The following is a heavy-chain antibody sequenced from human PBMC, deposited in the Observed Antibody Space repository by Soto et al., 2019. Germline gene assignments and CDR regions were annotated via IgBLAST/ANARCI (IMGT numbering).Heavy chain of an antibody. D-gene: IGHD7-27*01. CDR1: GGSISSYY. CDR3: ARPWGYSFAY. CDR2: IYYSGST. Sequence: QLQLQESGPGLVKPSETLSLTCTVSGGSISSYYWGWIRRPPGKGLEWIGSIYYSGSTYYNPSLKSRVTISVAPSKNQFSLLLSSVTAADTAVDYCARPWGYSFAYWGQGTLVTVSS. J-gene: IGHJ4*02. V-gene: IGHV4-39*01.